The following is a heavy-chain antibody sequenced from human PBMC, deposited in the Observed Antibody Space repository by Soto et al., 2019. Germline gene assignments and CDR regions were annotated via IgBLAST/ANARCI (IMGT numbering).Heavy chain of an antibody. J-gene: IGHJ6*02. CDR1: GGSFNSYY. CDR2: IYYSGST. D-gene: IGHD3-16*01. CDR3: ARAPFGGSGPYYYYGMDV. Sequence: SETLSLTCAVDGGSFNSYYWSWIRQPPGKGLEWIGEIYYSGSTYYNTSLKSRVTISVDTSKNQFSLKLSSVTAADTAVYYCARAPFGGSGPYYYYGMDVWGQGTTVTVSS. V-gene: IGHV4-34*01.